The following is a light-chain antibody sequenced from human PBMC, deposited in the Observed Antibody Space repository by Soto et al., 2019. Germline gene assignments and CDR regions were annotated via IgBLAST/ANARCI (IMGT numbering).Light chain of an antibody. V-gene: IGKV1-5*01. CDR3: QEYKSAT. J-gene: IGKJ2*01. Sequence: DIQMTQSPSTLSASVGDRVTITCRASQSISDWLAWYQQNPGKAPNLLIYDASTLQSGVPSRFSGSGSGTEFTLTISSLQPDDFATYYCQEYKSATFGQGTKLEIE. CDR2: DAS. CDR1: QSISDW.